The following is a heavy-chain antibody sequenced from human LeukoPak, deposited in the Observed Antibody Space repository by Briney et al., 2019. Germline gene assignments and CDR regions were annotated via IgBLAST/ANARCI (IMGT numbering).Heavy chain of an antibody. CDR3: TRENGAFSPFGF. CDR1: GGSIITTNW. D-gene: IGHD2-8*01. CDR2: FHLNGAT. Sequence: SGTLSLTCGVSGGSIITTNWWSWVRQPPGKGLEWIGEFHLNGATNYNPSLESRVSMSIDKSKNQLSLKLSSVTAADTATYYCTRENGAFSPFGFWGQGTLVTVSS. J-gene: IGHJ4*02. V-gene: IGHV4-4*02.